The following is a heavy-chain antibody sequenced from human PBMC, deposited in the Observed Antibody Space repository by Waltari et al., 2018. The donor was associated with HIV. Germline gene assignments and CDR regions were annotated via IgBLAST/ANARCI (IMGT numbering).Heavy chain of an antibody. CDR2: TMYSGST. CDR1: GPSISSRRYY. Sequence: QLLLQESGPGLVRPSETLSLTCTVTGPSISSRRYYWGWVRQPPGKGLEWIVSTMYSGSTYNNPSLKSRVAISVDTSRNQFSLNLTSVTAADTALYYCARHDGTSYYFGSDMNPLPFSFWFASWGQGILVTVSS. J-gene: IGHJ5*01. CDR3: ARHDGTSYYFGSDMNPLPFSFWFAS. D-gene: IGHD3-10*01. V-gene: IGHV4-39*01.